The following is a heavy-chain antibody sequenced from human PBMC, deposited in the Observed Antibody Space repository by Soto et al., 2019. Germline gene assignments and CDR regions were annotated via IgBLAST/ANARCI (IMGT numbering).Heavy chain of an antibody. J-gene: IGHJ6*02. CDR1: GYTFTTYA. D-gene: IGHD1-7*01. V-gene: IGHV1-3*01. CDR3: ASCSGNYVGSYYYGMDV. Sequence: ASVKVSCKASGYTFTTYAMHWVRQAPGQRLEWMGRINAGNGNTQYSEKFQGRVTIIRDTSASTAYMELSSLRSEDTAVYYCASCSGNYVGSYYYGMDVWGQGTTVTVSS. CDR2: INAGNGNT.